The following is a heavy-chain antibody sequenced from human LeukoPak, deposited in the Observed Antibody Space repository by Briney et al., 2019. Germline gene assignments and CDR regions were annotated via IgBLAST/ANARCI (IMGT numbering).Heavy chain of an antibody. Sequence: ASVKVSYKASGYTFTSYYMHWVRQAPGQGLEWMGIINPSGGSTSYAQKFQGRVTMTRDTSTSTVYMELSSLRSEDTAVYYCARGNIVVGRSSYYFDYWGQGTLVTVSS. V-gene: IGHV1-46*01. CDR1: GYTFTSYY. CDR3: ARGNIVVGRSSYYFDY. D-gene: IGHD2-2*01. J-gene: IGHJ4*02. CDR2: INPSGGST.